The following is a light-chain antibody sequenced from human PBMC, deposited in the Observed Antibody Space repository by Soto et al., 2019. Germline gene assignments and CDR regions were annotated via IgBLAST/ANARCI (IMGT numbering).Light chain of an antibody. Sequence: QTVVTQPASMSGSPGQSITISCTGTRTDAGGYNYVSWYQQHPAKVPKLLIYEVSNRPSGVSNRFSGSKSGSTASLTISGLQPEDEGDYYCSSYTRSNTWVFGGGTKVTVL. CDR1: RTDAGGYNY. J-gene: IGLJ3*02. V-gene: IGLV2-14*01. CDR3: SSYTRSNTWV. CDR2: EVS.